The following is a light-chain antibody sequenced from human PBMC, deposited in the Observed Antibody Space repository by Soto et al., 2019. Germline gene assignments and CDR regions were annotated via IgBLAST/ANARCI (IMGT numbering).Light chain of an antibody. J-gene: IGKJ4*01. CDR1: QSVSNN. V-gene: IGKV3D-15*01. CDR2: GAS. Sequence: EIVLTQSPGTLSLSPGERATLSCRASQSVSNNYLAWYQQKPGQAPRLLIYGASTRATGIPATFRGSGSGTEFTLTISSLQSEDFAIYYCQQXDNWPSVTCGGGTKVDIK. CDR3: QQXDNWPSVT.